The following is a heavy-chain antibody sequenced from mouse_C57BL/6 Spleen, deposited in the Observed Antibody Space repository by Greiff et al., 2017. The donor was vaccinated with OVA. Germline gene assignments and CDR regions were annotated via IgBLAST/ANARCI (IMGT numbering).Heavy chain of an antibody. Sequence: QVQLQQSGAELVRPGTSVKVSCKASGYAFTNYLIEWVKQRPGQGLEWIGVINPGSGGTNYNEKFKGKATLTADKSSSTAYMQLSSLTSEDSAVYFCARSGYYVSGFDYWGQGTTLTVSS. CDR3: ARSGYYVSGFDY. V-gene: IGHV1-54*01. CDR2: INPGSGGT. J-gene: IGHJ2*01. D-gene: IGHD1-1*01. CDR1: GYAFTNYL.